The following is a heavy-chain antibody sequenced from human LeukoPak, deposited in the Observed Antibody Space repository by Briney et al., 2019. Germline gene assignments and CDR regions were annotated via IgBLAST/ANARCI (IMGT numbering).Heavy chain of an antibody. V-gene: IGHV4-39*01. D-gene: IGHD6-13*01. Sequence: SETLSLTCTVSGGFVSSSSYFWGWIRQPPGKGLEWIGSIYYSGTTYYNPSLKSRITISLATFKNQFSLKLSSVTAADTAVYYCARHGGAAAAIDYWGQGTLVTVSS. CDR1: GGFVSSSSYF. CDR2: IYYSGTT. J-gene: IGHJ4*02. CDR3: ARHGGAAAAIDY.